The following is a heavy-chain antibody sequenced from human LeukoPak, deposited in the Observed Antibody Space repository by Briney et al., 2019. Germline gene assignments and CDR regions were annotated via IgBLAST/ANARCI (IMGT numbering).Heavy chain of an antibody. CDR2: ISAYNGNT. V-gene: IGHV1-18*01. CDR1: GYTFTSYG. D-gene: IGHD4/OR15-4a*01. CDR3: ARQPDYGYWYFDL. Sequence: ASVKVSCKASGYTFTSYGIGWARQAPGQGLEWMGWISAYNGNTNYAQKLQGRVTMTTDTSTSTAYMELRSLRSDDTAVYYCARQPDYGYWYFDLWGRGTLVTVSS. J-gene: IGHJ2*01.